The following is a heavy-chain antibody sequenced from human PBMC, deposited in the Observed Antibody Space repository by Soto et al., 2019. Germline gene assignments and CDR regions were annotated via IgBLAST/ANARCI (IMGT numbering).Heavy chain of an antibody. V-gene: IGHV5-51*01. J-gene: IGHJ4*01. CDR3: ARQSTSAPKDY. Sequence: PGESLKISCKGSGYSFTTYWIAWVRQMPGKGLEWVGIIYPGDSDTRYSPSFEGHVTISVDKSISTAFLQWNSLKASDNEIYYCARQSTSAPKDYWGQGTLVTVSS. CDR2: IYPGDSDT. D-gene: IGHD3-10*01. CDR1: GYSFTTYW.